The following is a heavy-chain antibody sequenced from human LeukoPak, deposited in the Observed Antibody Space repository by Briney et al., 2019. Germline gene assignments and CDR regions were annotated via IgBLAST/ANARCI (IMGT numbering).Heavy chain of an antibody. V-gene: IGHV3-30*03. J-gene: IGHJ3*02. CDR1: GFTFSSYG. CDR3: ARAVGPFDI. Sequence: GRSLRLSCAASGFTFSSYGMHWVRQAPGKGLEWVAVISYDGSNKYYADSVKGRFTISRDNSKNTLYLQMNSLRAEDTAVYYCARAVGPFDIWGQGTIVIVSS. CDR2: ISYDGSNK.